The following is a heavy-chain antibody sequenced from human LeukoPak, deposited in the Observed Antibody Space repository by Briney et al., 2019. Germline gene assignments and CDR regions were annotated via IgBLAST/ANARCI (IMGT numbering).Heavy chain of an antibody. Sequence: PGGSLRLSCAASGFTFSSYAMSWVRQAPGKGLEWVSAISGSGGSTYYADSVKGRFTISRDNSKNTLYLQMNSLRAEDTAVYYCAKAPEYQLLLGYYGMDVWGQGTTVTVSS. J-gene: IGHJ6*02. V-gene: IGHV3-23*01. CDR1: GFTFSSYA. CDR2: ISGSGGST. D-gene: IGHD2-2*01. CDR3: AKAPEYQLLLGYYGMDV.